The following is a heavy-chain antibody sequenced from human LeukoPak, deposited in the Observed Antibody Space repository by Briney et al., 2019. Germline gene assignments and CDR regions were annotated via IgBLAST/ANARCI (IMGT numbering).Heavy chain of an antibody. D-gene: IGHD3-9*01. V-gene: IGHV1-8*01. CDR3: ARGHDILTGYYYDPFDY. Sequence: GASVKVSCKASGYTFTSYDINWVRQATGQGLEWMGWMNPNSSNTGYAQKFQGRVTMTRNTSISTAYMELSSLRSEDTAVYYCARGHDILTGYYYDPFDYWGQGTLVTVSS. J-gene: IGHJ4*02. CDR1: GYTFTSYD. CDR2: MNPNSSNT.